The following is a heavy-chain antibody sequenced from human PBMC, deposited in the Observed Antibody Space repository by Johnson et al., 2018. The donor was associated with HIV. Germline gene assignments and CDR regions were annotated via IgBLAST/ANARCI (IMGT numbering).Heavy chain of an antibody. CDR2: ISSSCSTI. D-gene: IGHD6-13*01. V-gene: IGHV3-11*04. J-gene: IGHJ3*02. CDR3: ARERGRIAADAFDI. Sequence: QVQLVESGGGLVKPGGSLRLSCAASGFTFSDYYMSWIRQAPGKGLEWVSYISSSCSTIYYADSVKGRFTISRDNSKNTLYLQMNSLRAEDTAVYYCARERGRIAADAFDIWGQGTMVTVSS. CDR1: GFTFSDYY.